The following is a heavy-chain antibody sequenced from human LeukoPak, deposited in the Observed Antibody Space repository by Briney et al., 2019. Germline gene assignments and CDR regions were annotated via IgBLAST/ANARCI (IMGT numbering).Heavy chain of an antibody. D-gene: IGHD2-15*01. J-gene: IGHJ4*02. V-gene: IGHV3-7*01. CDR2: INQDGGEK. CDR3: ASIVVVIGTRSFDY. Sequence: GGSLRLSCATSGFTFSSYWMSWVRQAPGKGLEWVANINQDGGEKYYVDSVKGRFTISRDNAKNSLYLQMNSLRAEDTAVYYCASIVVVIGTRSFDYWGQGSLVSVSS. CDR1: GFTFSSYW.